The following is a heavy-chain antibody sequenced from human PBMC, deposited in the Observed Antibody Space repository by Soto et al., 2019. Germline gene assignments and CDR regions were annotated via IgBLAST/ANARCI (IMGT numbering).Heavy chain of an antibody. Sequence: ASVKVSCKASGYTFTSYAMHWVRQAPGQRLEWMGWINAGNGNTKYSQKFQGRVTITRDTSASTAYMELSSLRSEDTAVYYCARDASEGYSYGLPHVTPVYFDYWGQGTLVTVSS. CDR3: ARDASEGYSYGLPHVTPVYFDY. J-gene: IGHJ4*02. D-gene: IGHD5-18*01. V-gene: IGHV1-3*01. CDR2: INAGNGNT. CDR1: GYTFTSYA.